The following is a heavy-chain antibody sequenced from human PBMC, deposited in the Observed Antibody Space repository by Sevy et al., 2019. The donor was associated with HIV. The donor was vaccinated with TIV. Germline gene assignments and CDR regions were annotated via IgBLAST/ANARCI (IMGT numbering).Heavy chain of an antibody. D-gene: IGHD3-3*01. J-gene: IGHJ6*02. CDR3: ARGMGYDFWSGYSLYYGMDV. CDR2: IYYSGST. CDR1: GGSISSYN. Sequence: SETLSLTCTVSGGSISSYNWSWIRQPPGKGLEWIGYIYYSGSTNYNPSLKSRVTISVDTSKNQFSLKLSSVTAADTAVYYCARGMGYDFWSGYSLYYGMDVWGHGTTVTVSS. V-gene: IGHV4-59*01.